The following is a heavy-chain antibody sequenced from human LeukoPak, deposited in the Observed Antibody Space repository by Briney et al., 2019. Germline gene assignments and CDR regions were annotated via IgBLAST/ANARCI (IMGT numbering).Heavy chain of an antibody. CDR2: INPSGGST. Sequence: ASVKVSCKASGGTFSSYAISWVRQAPGQGLEWMGIINPSGGSTSYAQKFQGRVTMTRDTSTSTVYMELSSLRSEDTAVYYCARARDHFDYWGQGTLVTVSS. J-gene: IGHJ4*02. V-gene: IGHV1-46*01. CDR3: ARARDHFDY. CDR1: GGTFSSYA.